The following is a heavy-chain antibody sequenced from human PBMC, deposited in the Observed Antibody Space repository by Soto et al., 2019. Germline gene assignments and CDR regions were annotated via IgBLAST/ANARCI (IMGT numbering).Heavy chain of an antibody. CDR1: GFTFSSYG. CDR3: AKDLDAVVVVAARSRTNDY. D-gene: IGHD2-15*01. J-gene: IGHJ4*02. V-gene: IGHV3-30*18. CDR2: ISYDGSNK. Sequence: GGSLRLSCAASGFTFSSYGMHWVRQAPGKGLEWVAVISYDGSNKYYADYVKGRFTISRDNSKNTLYLQMNSLRAEDTAVYYCAKDLDAVVVVAARSRTNDYWGQGTLVT.